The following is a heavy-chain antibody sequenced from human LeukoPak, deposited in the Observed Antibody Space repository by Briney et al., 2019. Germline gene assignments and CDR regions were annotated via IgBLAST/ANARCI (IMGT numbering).Heavy chain of an antibody. CDR1: GGTFSSYA. V-gene: IGHV1-69*05. D-gene: IGHD5-18*01. CDR3: ASLSNPRGYSYGLPSNFRY. Sequence: SVKVSCKASGGTFSSYAISWVRQAPGQGLEWMRGIIPIFGTANYAQKFQGRVTITTDESTSTAYMELSSLRSEDTAVYYCASLSNPRGYSYGLPSNFRYWGQGTLVTVSS. J-gene: IGHJ4*02. CDR2: IIPIFGTA.